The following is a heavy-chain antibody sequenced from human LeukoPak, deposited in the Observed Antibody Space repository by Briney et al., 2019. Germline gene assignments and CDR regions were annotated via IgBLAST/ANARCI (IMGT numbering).Heavy chain of an antibody. CDR2: GFRTGRT. Sequence: SETLSLTCTVSGGSTNTGGYFWRRIPQPPGKGLEWIGYGFRTGRTSYNPSLDSRVTISLDRSRNQFSLRLTSVTAAASAMYYCATEGQCGFTTCPGLQFWGQGSLVSVSS. CDR1: GGSTNTGGYF. J-gene: IGHJ4*02. D-gene: IGHD2-2*01. CDR3: ATEGQCGFTTCPGLQF. V-gene: IGHV4-30-2*01.